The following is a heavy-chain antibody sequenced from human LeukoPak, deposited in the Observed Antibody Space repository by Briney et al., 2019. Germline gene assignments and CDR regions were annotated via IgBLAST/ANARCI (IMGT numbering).Heavy chain of an antibody. CDR2: INPKSGGT. CDR1: GYTFTGYF. Sequence: GASVKVSCKASGYTFTGYFIHWLRQAPGQGLEWMGWINPKSGGTNYAQKFQGRVTMTRDTSISTGYMELSGLKSDDTAVYYCARADSSNWYWFDPWGQGTLVTVSS. CDR3: ARADSSNWYWFDP. V-gene: IGHV1-2*02. D-gene: IGHD6-13*01. J-gene: IGHJ5*02.